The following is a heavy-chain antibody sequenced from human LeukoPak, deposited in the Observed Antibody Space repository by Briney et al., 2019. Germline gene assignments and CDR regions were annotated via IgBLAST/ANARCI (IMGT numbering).Heavy chain of an antibody. CDR1: GGTFSGYA. CDR2: MNPNSGNT. V-gene: IGHV1-8*02. J-gene: IGHJ4*02. D-gene: IGHD4-17*01. CDR3: ARKVTNDY. Sequence: GASVTVSCTASGGTFSGYAINWVRQAPGQGLEWMGWMNPNSGNTGYAQNFQGRVTMTRNTSINTAYMELSSLGFDDTALYYCARKVTNDYWGQGTLVTVSS.